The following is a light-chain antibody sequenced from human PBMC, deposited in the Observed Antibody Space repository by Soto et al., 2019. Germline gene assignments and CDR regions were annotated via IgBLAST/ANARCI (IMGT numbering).Light chain of an antibody. CDR1: QSVSIW. CDR2: KSS. Sequence: IQSTQSPSSMSASQGDRVTISCRASQSVSIWLAWYQQKPGRAPKLWSDKSSILESGVPSRFSGSGSGTEYTLTISSLQPDDLATYYCQQFNTSPWTFGQGTKVDIK. V-gene: IGKV1-5*03. CDR3: QQFNTSPWT. J-gene: IGKJ1*01.